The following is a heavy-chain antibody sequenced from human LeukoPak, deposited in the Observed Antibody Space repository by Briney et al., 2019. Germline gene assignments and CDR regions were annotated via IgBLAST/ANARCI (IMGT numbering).Heavy chain of an antibody. V-gene: IGHV3-33*01. CDR2: IWYDGTGK. J-gene: IGHJ6*02. CDR3: ARDYGGNSYGLDV. D-gene: IGHD4-23*01. Sequence: GGSLRLSCAASGFTFSGYGMHWVRQAPGKGLEWVALIWYDGTGKYYADSVKGRSTISRDNSKNTLYLQMNSLRADNTAVYFCARDYGGNSYGLDVWGQGTTVTVSS. CDR1: GFTFSGYG.